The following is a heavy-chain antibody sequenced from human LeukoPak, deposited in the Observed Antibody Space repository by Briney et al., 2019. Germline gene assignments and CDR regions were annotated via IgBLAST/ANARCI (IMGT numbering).Heavy chain of an antibody. D-gene: IGHD3-10*01. CDR1: GFTFSNAW. CDR2: IKSKTDGGTT. Sequence: GGSLRLSCAASGFTFSNAWMSWVRQAPGKGLEWVGRIKSKTDGGTTDYAAPVKGRFTISRDDSKNTLYLQMNSLKTEDTAVYYCTTVAYGSGRGFDYWGQGTLVTVSS. CDR3: TTVAYGSGRGFDY. V-gene: IGHV3-15*01. J-gene: IGHJ4*02.